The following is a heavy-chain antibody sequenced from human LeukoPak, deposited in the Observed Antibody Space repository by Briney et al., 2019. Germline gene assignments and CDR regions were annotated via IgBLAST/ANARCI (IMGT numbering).Heavy chain of an antibody. J-gene: IGHJ6*03. CDR1: GFTFSIYE. CDR2: ISSSASTI. V-gene: IGHV3-48*03. CDR3: ARGSQYCTNGICFPFMDV. D-gene: IGHD2-8*01. Sequence: PGGSLRLSCAGSGFTFSIYEMNWVRQAPGKGLEWVSYISSSASTIYYGDSVKGRFTISRDNAKNSLYLQMNSLRAEDTAVYYCARGSQYCTNGICFPFMDVWGKGTTVTVFS.